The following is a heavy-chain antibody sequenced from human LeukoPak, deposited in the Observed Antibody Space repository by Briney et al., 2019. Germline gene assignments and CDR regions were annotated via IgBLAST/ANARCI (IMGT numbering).Heavy chain of an antibody. CDR2: IYYSGST. D-gene: IGHD3-10*01. Sequence: SETLSLTCTVSGGSISSSSCYWGWIRQPPGKGLEWIGSIYYSGSTYYNPSLKSRVTISVDTSKNQFSLKLSSVTAADTAVYYCARLGLYGSGSYLAALDYWGQGTLVTVSS. CDR3: ARLGLYGSGSYLAALDY. J-gene: IGHJ4*02. CDR1: GGSISSSSCY. V-gene: IGHV4-39*01.